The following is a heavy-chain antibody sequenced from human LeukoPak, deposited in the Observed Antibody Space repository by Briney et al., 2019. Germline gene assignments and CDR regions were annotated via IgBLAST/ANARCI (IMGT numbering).Heavy chain of an antibody. D-gene: IGHD3-22*01. CDR1: GDSIRNYY. CDR2: IYYSGST. J-gene: IGHJ4*02. Sequence: SETLSLTCTVSGDSIRNYYYSWIRQPPGKGLEWVGYIYYSGSTSYNPSLKSRVTISVDTSKNQFSLKLSSVTAADTAVYYCARLYYDSSNYYFLGSWGQGTLVTVSS. V-gene: IGHV4-59*08. CDR3: ARLYYDSSNYYFLGS.